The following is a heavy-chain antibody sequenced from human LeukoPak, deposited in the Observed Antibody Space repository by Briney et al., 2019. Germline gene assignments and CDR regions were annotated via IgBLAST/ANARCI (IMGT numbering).Heavy chain of an antibody. CDR2: ISYDGSNK. CDR1: EFTLSSYA. D-gene: IGHD2-21*02. J-gene: IGHJ4*02. Sequence: PGGSLSLSCEASEFTLSSYALHWVRKAPGKGLEWVAVISYDGSNKYYADSVKGRFTISRDNSKNTLYLQMNSLRAEDTAVYYCARACGGDCYAFDYWGQGTLVTVSS. CDR3: ARACGGDCYAFDY. V-gene: IGHV3-30*01.